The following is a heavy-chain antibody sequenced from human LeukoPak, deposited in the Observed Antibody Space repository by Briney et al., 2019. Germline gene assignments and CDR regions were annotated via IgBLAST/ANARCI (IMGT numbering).Heavy chain of an antibody. V-gene: IGHV3-21*01. CDR2: ISSSSSYI. CDR1: GFTFSSYA. J-gene: IGHJ4*02. CDR3: ASERYCSGGSCPAPFDY. D-gene: IGHD2-15*01. Sequence: GGSLRLSCAASGFTFSSYAMSWVRQAPGKGLEWVSSISSSSSYIYYADSVKGRFTISRDNAKNSLYLQMNSLRAEDTAVYYCASERYCSGGSCPAPFDYWGRGTLVTVSS.